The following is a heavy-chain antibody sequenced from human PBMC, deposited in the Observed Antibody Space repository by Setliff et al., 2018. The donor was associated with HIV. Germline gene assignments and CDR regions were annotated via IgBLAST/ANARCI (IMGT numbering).Heavy chain of an antibody. CDR2: ISRNSEEI. CDR3: VRDYKWVNWYFDL. J-gene: IGHJ2*01. D-gene: IGHD1-1*01. Sequence: PGESLKISCGASGFTFSSYSMNWVRQAPGKGLEWVSSISRNSEEISYADSVKGRFTISRDNAKYSLYLQMDNMRVDDTAVYYCVRDYKWVNWYFDLWGRGTLVTVS. CDR1: GFTFSSYS. V-gene: IGHV3-21*01.